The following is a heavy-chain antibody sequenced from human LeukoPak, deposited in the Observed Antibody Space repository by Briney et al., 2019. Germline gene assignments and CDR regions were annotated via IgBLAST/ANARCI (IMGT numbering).Heavy chain of an antibody. CDR3: ARDLANSGWYWGDDAFDI. CDR1: GFTFSNYA. Sequence: GALRLSCAASGFTFSNYAMHWVRQAPGKGLEWVAVISYDGSNKYYADSVKGRFTISRDNSKNTLYLQMNSLRAEDTAVYYCARDLANSGWYWGDDAFDIWGQGTMVTVSS. CDR2: ISYDGSNK. D-gene: IGHD6-19*01. V-gene: IGHV3-30-3*01. J-gene: IGHJ3*02.